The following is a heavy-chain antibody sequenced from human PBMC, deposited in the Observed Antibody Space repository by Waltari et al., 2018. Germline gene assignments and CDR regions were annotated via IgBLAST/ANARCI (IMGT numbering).Heavy chain of an antibody. CDR3: ASGPCVGALEI. J-gene: IGHJ3*02. CDR2: IYHSGST. V-gene: IGHV4-38-2*01. D-gene: IGHD1-26*01. Sequence: VQLQESGPGLVKPSETLSLTCAVSGYSISSGYYLGWFRQPLVTGLEWLGSIYHSGSTEYNAAHRRQVTISEDEAKNQFCLKLRSGTAANTAVYYCASGPCVGALEIWGQGRMVTVSS. CDR1: GYSISSGYY.